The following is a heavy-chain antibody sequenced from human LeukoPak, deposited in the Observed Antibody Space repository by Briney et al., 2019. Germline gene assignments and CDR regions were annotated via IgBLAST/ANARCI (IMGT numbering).Heavy chain of an antibody. V-gene: IGHV1-18*01. D-gene: IGHD5-12*01. CDR1: GYTFTSYG. CDR2: ISAYNGNT. Sequence: ASVKVSCKASGYTFTSYGISWVRQAPGQGLEWMRWISAYNGNTNYAQKVQGRVTMTTDTSTSTAYMELRSLRSDDTAVYYCARDKHSGYERDAFDIWGQGTMVTVSS. CDR3: ARDKHSGYERDAFDI. J-gene: IGHJ3*02.